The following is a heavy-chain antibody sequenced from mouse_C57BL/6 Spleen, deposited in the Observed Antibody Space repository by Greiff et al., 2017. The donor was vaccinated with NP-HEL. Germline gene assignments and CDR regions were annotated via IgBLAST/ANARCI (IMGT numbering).Heavy chain of an antibody. V-gene: IGHV1-18*01. D-gene: IGHD2-5*01. CDR2: INPNNGGT. J-gene: IGHJ3*01. CDR1: GYTFTDYN. CDR3: ARGAYYSNWFAD. Sequence: EVQLVESGPELVKPGASVKIPCKASGYTFTDYNMDWVKQSHGKSLEWIGDINPNNGGTIYNQKFKGKATLTVDKSSSTAYMELRSLTSEDTAVYYCARGAYYSNWFADWGQGTLVTVSA.